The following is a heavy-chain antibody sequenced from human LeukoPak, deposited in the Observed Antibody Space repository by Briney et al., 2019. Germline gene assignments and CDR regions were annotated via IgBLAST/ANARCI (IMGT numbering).Heavy chain of an antibody. J-gene: IGHJ4*02. Sequence: ASVKVSCKASGYTFTGYYMHWVRQAPGQGLEWMGWINPNSGGTNYARKFQGRVTMTRDTSISTAYMELSRLRSDDTAVYYCARDRYSGYDFNYWGQGTLVTVSS. CDR1: GYTFTGYY. CDR2: INPNSGGT. V-gene: IGHV1-2*02. D-gene: IGHD5-12*01. CDR3: ARDRYSGYDFNY.